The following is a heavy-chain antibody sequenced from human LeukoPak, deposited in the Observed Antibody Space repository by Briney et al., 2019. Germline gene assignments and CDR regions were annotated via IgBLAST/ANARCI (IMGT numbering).Heavy chain of an antibody. CDR3: ARALEGAFDI. V-gene: IGHV1-8*03. J-gene: IGHJ3*02. Sequence: GASVKVSCKASGYPFTTYAINWVRQATGQGLEWMGWMNPNSGNTGYAQKFQGRVTITRNTSISTAYMELSSLRSEDTAVYYCARALEGAFDIWGQGTMVTVSS. CDR1: GYPFTTYA. CDR2: MNPNSGNT.